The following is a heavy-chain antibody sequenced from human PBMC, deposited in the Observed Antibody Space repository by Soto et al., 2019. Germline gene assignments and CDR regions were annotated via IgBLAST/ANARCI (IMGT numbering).Heavy chain of an antibody. V-gene: IGHV3-30-3*01. CDR1: RFTFSSYA. D-gene: IGHD3-9*01. CDR3: ARDGARYFDWLTNGGYFDY. CDR2: ISYDGSNK. Sequence: QVQLVESGGGVVQPGRSLRLSCAASRFTFSSYAMHWVRQAPGKGLEWVAVISYDGSNKYYADSVKGRFTISRDNSKNTLYLQMNSLRAEDTAVYYCARDGARYFDWLTNGGYFDYWGQGTLVTVSS. J-gene: IGHJ4*02.